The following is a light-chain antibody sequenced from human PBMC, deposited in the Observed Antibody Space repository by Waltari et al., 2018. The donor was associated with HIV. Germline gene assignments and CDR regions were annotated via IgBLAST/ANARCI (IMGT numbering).Light chain of an antibody. Sequence: IVLTKNPDSLAVSLDERATINCRSSQSVLYDSKNENYLSWYQQKPGQPPKLLLYWASTRESGVPDRFSGSGSGTDFTLTISSLQAEDVAVYYCQQYFDTPTFGQGTKVEIK. CDR1: QSVLYDSKNENY. CDR2: WAS. CDR3: QQYFDTPT. V-gene: IGKV4-1*01. J-gene: IGKJ1*01.